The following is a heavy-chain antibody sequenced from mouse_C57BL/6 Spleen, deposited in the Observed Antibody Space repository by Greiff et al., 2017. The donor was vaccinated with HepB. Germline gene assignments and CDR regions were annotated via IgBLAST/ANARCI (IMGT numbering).Heavy chain of an antibody. CDR3: ARHEGGLQLGHWYFDV. V-gene: IGHV1-62-2*01. Sequence: QVQLKESGAELVKPGASVKLSCKASGYTFTEYTIHWVKQRSGQGLEWIGWFYPGSGSIKYNEKFKDKATLTADKSSSTAYMELSRLTSEDSAVYFCARHEGGLQLGHWYFDVWGTGTTVTVSS. J-gene: IGHJ1*03. CDR1: GYTFTEYT. CDR2: FYPGSGSI. D-gene: IGHD4-1*02.